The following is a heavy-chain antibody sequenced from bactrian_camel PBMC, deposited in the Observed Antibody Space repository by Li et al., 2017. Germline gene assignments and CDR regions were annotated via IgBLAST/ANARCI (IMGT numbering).Heavy chain of an antibody. CDR1: GYPDYNYC. CDR2: IDSDGTT. J-gene: IGHJ4*01. CDR3: AADPRGSGY. V-gene: IGHV3S53*01. Sequence: HVQLVESGGGSVQSGGSLTLSCAALGYPDYNYCMGWFRQSPGKEREGVAAIDSDGTTSYAVSVKGRFTISQDNTKSTVYLQMNGLKPEDSAVYYCAADPRGSGYWGQGTQVTVS. D-gene: IGHD3*01.